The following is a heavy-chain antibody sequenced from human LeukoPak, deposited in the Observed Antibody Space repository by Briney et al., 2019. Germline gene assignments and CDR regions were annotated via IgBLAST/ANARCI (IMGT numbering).Heavy chain of an antibody. CDR1: GFTFSSYA. Sequence: GGSLRLSCAASGFTFSSYAMSWVRQAPGKGLEWVSTISGSGGSANYADSVKGRFTVSRDNSKNTLYMQMNSLRVEDTAVYYCPRKYDSSGYYDHWGQGTLVTVSS. CDR2: ISGSGGSA. V-gene: IGHV3-23*01. D-gene: IGHD3-22*01. J-gene: IGHJ4*02. CDR3: PRKYDSSGYYDH.